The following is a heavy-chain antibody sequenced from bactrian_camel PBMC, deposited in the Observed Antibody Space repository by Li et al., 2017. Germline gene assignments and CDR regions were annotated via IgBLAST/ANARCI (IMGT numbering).Heavy chain of an antibody. D-gene: IGHD5*01. CDR2: IYPGGVSS. V-gene: IGHV3S1*01. CDR3: ATPMTLRAFAY. Sequence: VQLVESGGGSVQTGGSLRLSCAASGYTSTSDCMGWFRQAPGKEREGVAVIYPGGVSSYYADSVKGRFATSQDNAKNMLYLQMNSMRPEDTAMYYCATPMTLRAFAYWGQGTQVTVS. J-gene: IGHJ6*01. CDR1: GYTSTSDC.